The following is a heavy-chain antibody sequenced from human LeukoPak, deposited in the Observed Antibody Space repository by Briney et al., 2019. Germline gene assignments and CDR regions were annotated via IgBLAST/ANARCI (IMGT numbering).Heavy chain of an antibody. CDR3: AKARWVSNADAVS. V-gene: IGHV3-23*01. Sequence: GGSLRLSCAASGFTVSKYAMSWVRQAPGGGLEWVSSLRGDGETLYAASVKGRFTLSRDDSRNTVYLQLNGLRVEDTAVYYCAKARWVSNADAVSWGQGTLVTVPS. CDR2: LRGDGET. CDR1: GFTVSKYA. J-gene: IGHJ4*02. D-gene: IGHD1-1*01.